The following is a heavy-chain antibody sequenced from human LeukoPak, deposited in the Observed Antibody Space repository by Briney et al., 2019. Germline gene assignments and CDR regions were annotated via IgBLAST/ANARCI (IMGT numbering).Heavy chain of an antibody. CDR1: GFTFSSYW. D-gene: IGHD4-17*01. Sequence: GGSLRLSCAASGFTFSSYWMSWVRQAPGKGLEWVANIKQDGSEKYYVDSVKGRFTISRDNSKNTLYLQMNSLRAEDTAVYYCARDSGDGDYEPLDYWGQGTLVTVSS. CDR3: ARDSGDGDYEPLDY. CDR2: IKQDGSEK. V-gene: IGHV3-7*03. J-gene: IGHJ4*02.